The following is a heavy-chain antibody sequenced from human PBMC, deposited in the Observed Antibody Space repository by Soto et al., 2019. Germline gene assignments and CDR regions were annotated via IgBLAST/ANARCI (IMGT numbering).Heavy chain of an antibody. J-gene: IGHJ4*02. D-gene: IGHD3-22*01. CDR3: ARGLMYSYDSSGYPFDY. Sequence: PGGSLRLSCAASGFTVSSNYMSWVRQAPGKGLEWVSVIYSGGSTYYADSVKGRFTISRDNSRNTLYLQMNSLRAEDTAVYYCARGLMYSYDSSGYPFDYWGQGTLVTVSS. CDR2: IYSGGST. V-gene: IGHV3-53*01. CDR1: GFTVSSNY.